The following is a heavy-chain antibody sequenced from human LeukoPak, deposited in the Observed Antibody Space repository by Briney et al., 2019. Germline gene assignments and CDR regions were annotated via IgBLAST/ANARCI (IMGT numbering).Heavy chain of an antibody. CDR2: IYSGGHT. CDR3: ARGITGTNNWFDP. D-gene: IGHD1-7*01. CDR1: GFTVSSNY. Sequence: PGGSLRLSCAAPGFTVSSNYMSWVRQAPGKGLEWVSVIYSGGHTYYADSVKGRFTISRDISKNTLYHQMNSLRAEDTAVYYCARGITGTNNWFDPWGQGTLVTVSS. V-gene: IGHV3-53*01. J-gene: IGHJ5*02.